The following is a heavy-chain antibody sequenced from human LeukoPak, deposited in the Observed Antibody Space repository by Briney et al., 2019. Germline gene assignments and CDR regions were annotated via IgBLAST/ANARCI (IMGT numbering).Heavy chain of an antibody. CDR1: GYTFTGYY. D-gene: IGHD3-10*01. J-gene: IGHJ4*02. CDR3: ARQPGHYNY. CDR2: INPNSGAT. Sequence: ASVKVSCKASGYTFTGYYMHWVRQAPGQGLEWMGWINPNSGATNYAQKFQGRVTLTRDTSIGTAYLELNRLTSDDTAVYYCARQPGHYNYWGQGTLVTVSS. V-gene: IGHV1-2*02.